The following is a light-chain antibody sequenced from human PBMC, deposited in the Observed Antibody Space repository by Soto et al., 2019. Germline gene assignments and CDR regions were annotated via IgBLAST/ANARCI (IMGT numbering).Light chain of an antibody. J-gene: IGKJ1*01. V-gene: IGKV1-5*01. Sequence: DIQMTQSPSTLSASVGVRVTIACRASQSVSSWLAWYQQKPGKAPKLLIYDASSLESGVPSRFSGSGSGTEFTLTISSLQPDDFATYYCQQYNSYETFGQGTKV. CDR2: DAS. CDR1: QSVSSW. CDR3: QQYNSYET.